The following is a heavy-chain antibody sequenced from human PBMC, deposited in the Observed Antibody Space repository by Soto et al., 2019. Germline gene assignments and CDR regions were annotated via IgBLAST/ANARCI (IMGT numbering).Heavy chain of an antibody. CDR1: GYTFTGYY. Sequence: ASVKVSCKASGYTFTGYYMHWVRQAPGQGLEWMGWINPNSGGTNYAQKFQGWVTMTRDTSISTAYMELSRLRSDDTAVYYCARGGITLFGVVIGALFDYWGQGTLVTVSS. D-gene: IGHD3-3*01. V-gene: IGHV1-2*04. J-gene: IGHJ4*02. CDR2: INPNSGGT. CDR3: ARGGITLFGVVIGALFDY.